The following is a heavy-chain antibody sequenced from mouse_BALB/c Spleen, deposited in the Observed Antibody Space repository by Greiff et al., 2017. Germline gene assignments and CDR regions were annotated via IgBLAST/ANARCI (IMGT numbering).Heavy chain of an antibody. V-gene: IGHV1-69*02. CDR2: IDPSDSET. CDR3: ARRNYDYYFDY. J-gene: IGHJ2*01. D-gene: IGHD2-4*01. CDR1: GYTFTSYW. Sequence: VQLQQPGAELVKPGAPVKLSCKASGYTFTSYWMNWVKQRPGRGLEWIGRIDPSDSETHYNQKFKDKATLTVDKSSSTAYIQLSSLTSEDSAVYYCARRNYDYYFDYWGQGTTLTVSS.